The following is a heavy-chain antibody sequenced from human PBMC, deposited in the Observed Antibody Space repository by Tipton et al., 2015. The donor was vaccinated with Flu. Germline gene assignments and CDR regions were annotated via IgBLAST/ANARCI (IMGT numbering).Heavy chain of an antibody. J-gene: IGHJ5*02. Sequence: QLVQSGPEVKKPGSSVKVSCKASGGTFSSYALNWVRQAPGQGLEWMGGISPMFGTANYAQKFQGRVTINADESTSTAYMELSSLRSEDTAVYYCVRDVLRFLGWRSYKWFDPWGQGTQVTVSS. CDR1: GGTFSSYA. D-gene: IGHD3-3*01. CDR2: ISPMFGTA. V-gene: IGHV1-69*01. CDR3: VRDVLRFLGWRSYKWFDP.